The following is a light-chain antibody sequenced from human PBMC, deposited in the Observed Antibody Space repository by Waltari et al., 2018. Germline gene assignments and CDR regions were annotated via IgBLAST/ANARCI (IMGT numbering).Light chain of an antibody. V-gene: IGLV1-47*01. CDR3: AAWDDSLSGRV. CDR2: RNN. J-gene: IGLJ3*02. Sequence: QSVLTPPPPASGTPGQRANTSCSGSSPNIGGTYGNWYLQPPAPTPKLLIYRNNQRPSGVPDRFSGSKSGTSASLAISGLRSEDEADYYCAAWDDSLSGRVFGGGTKLTVL. CDR1: SPNIGGTY.